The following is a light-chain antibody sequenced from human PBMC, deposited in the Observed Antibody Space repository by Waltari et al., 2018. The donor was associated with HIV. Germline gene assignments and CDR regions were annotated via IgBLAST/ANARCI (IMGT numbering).Light chain of an antibody. Sequence: DIVMTQSPESLTVSLGERATINCKSNQTLFYSSNNKNYLAWYQQKPRQPPKLLIYWASSRESGVPERFIGSGSVTNFSLTITSLQAEDVAIYYCQQYFNTPYTFGRGTKVEI. J-gene: IGKJ2*01. CDR1: QTLFYSSNNKNY. CDR2: WAS. V-gene: IGKV4-1*01. CDR3: QQYFNTPYT.